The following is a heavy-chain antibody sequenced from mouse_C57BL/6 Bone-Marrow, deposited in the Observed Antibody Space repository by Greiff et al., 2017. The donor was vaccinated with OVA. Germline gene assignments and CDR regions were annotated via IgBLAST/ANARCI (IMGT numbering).Heavy chain of an antibody. D-gene: IGHD3-2*02. V-gene: IGHV1-80*01. CDR1: GYAFSSYW. J-gene: IGHJ3*01. CDR3: ARGETAQATLFAY. Sequence: VKLMESGAELVKPGASVKISCKASGYAFSSYWMNWVKQRPGKGLEWIGQIYPGDGDTNYNGKFKGKATLTADKSSSTAYMQLSSLTSADHAVYLCARGETAQATLFAYGGQGTLVTVSA. CDR2: IYPGDGDT.